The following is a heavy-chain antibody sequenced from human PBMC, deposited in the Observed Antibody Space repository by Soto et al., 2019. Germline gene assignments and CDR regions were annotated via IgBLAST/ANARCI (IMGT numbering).Heavy chain of an antibody. Sequence: QVQLVQSGAEVKKPGASVKVSCKASGYTFTSYGISWVRQAPGQGLEWMGWISAYNGNTNYAQKLQGRVTMTTDTSTSTAYMELRSLRSDHTAVYYCARATPGYSSCWYHFFFDYWGQGTLVTVSS. CDR2: ISAYNGNT. CDR3: ARATPGYSSCWYHFFFDY. CDR1: GYTFTSYG. V-gene: IGHV1-18*01. J-gene: IGHJ4*02. D-gene: IGHD6-19*01.